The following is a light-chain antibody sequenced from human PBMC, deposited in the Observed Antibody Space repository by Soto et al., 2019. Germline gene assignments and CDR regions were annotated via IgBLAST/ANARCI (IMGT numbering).Light chain of an antibody. V-gene: IGLV2-14*01. CDR1: SSDVGGYNY. CDR2: EVS. CDR3: TSYTSSSILYV. J-gene: IGLJ1*01. Sequence: QSVLTQPASVSGSPGQSITISCTGTSSDVGGYNYVSWYQQRPGKAPKLMIYEVSNRPSGVSHRFSGSKSGNTASLTISGLQAEDEADYYCTSYTSSSILYVFGTGTKSPS.